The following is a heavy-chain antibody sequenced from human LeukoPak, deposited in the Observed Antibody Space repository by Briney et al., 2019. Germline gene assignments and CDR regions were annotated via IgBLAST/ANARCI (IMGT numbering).Heavy chain of an antibody. CDR2: IYYTGST. CDR1: GGSIRSTSYY. V-gene: IGHV4-39*07. Sequence: KSSETLSLTCTVSGGSIRSTSYYWGWIRQPPGKGLEWIGTIYYTGSTYYNPSLKSRVTISVDTSKNQFSLKLSSVTAADTAVYYCARTGGSFYFYYYMDVWGKGTTVTVSS. J-gene: IGHJ6*03. CDR3: ARTGGSFYFYYYMDV. D-gene: IGHD1-26*01.